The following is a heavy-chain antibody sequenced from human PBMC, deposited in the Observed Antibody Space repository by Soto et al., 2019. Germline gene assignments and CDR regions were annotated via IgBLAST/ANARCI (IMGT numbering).Heavy chain of an antibody. D-gene: IGHD6-19*01. CDR1: GFTFNKHG. V-gene: IGHV3-30*18. CDR3: AKAHGYSSGWRADS. J-gene: IGHJ4*02. Sequence: GGSLRLSCAASGFTFNKHGMHWVRQAPGKGLEWVAVVSYDGSSQYYADSVKGRFTISRDNSKNMVYLQMTTLRREDAAVYYCAKAHGYSSGWRADSWGQGTRVTVSS. CDR2: VSYDGSSQ.